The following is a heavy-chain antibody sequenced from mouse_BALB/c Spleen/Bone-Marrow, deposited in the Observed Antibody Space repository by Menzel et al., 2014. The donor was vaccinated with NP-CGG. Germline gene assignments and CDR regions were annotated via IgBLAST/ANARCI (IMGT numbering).Heavy chain of an antibody. V-gene: IGHV1-47*01. CDR2: FHPYNDDT. CDR3: TRGGGFAY. J-gene: IGHJ3*01. Sequence: VKLMESGAELVKPGASVKMSCKAFGYTFTTYPIEWMKQNHGKSLEWIGNFHPYNDDTKYNEKFKGKAKLTVEKSSSTVFLELSRLTSDDSGFYFWTRGGGFAYWGQGTLVTVSA. CDR1: GYTFTTYP.